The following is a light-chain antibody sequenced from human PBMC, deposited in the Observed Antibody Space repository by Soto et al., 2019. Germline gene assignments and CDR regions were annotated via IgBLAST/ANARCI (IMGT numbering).Light chain of an antibody. J-gene: IGLJ1*01. CDR3: ISYKTDDTFL. CDR1: SSNIGAEYD. V-gene: IGLV1-40*01. Sequence: QSVLTQPPSVSGAPGQRVAISCTGSSSNIGAEYDVHWYQQLPGTAPKRLIYGDNNRPSGVSNRFSGSKSGITASLTISGLQADDEAEYFCISYKTDDTFLFGTGTKVTVL. CDR2: GDN.